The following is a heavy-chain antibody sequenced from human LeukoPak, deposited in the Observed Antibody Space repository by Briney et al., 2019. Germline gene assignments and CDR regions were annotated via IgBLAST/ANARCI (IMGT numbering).Heavy chain of an antibody. Sequence: GSVKVSCKASGYTFTSYGISWVRQAPGQGLERMGWISAYNGNTNYAQKLQGRVTMTTDTSTSTAYMELRSLRSDDTAVYYCARDKEYYGSGSYYILGYWGQGTLVTVSS. CDR2: ISAYNGNT. CDR3: ARDKEYYGSGSYYILGY. V-gene: IGHV1-18*04. D-gene: IGHD3-10*01. J-gene: IGHJ4*02. CDR1: GYTFTSYG.